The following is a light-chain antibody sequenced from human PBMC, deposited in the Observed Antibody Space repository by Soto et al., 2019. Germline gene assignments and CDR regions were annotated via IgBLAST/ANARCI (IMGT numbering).Light chain of an antibody. V-gene: IGKV1-5*01. Sequence: DIPMTQSPSTLSASVGDRVTITCRASQSISSWLAWYQQKPGKAPKLLIYDASSLESGVPSRFSGSGSGTEFTLTISCLQPDDFATYYCQEYNSFWTFGQGTKVEIK. CDR2: DAS. J-gene: IGKJ1*01. CDR3: QEYNSFWT. CDR1: QSISSW.